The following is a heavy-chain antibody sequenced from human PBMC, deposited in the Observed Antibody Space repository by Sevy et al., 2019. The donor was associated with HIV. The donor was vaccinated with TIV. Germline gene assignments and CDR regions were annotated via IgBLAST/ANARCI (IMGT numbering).Heavy chain of an antibody. CDR1: GATFKNYA. CDR3: ARGITMIRGGGYYFDS. Sequence: ASVKVSCKTSGATFKNYAISWVRQAPGQGLEWMGGIIPVFGTTDYAQIFQGRVTITADESTSTVYMELSSLGSEDTAVYYCARGITMIRGGGYYFDSWGQGVLVTVSS. CDR2: IIPVFGTT. D-gene: IGHD3-22*01. J-gene: IGHJ4*02. V-gene: IGHV1-69*13.